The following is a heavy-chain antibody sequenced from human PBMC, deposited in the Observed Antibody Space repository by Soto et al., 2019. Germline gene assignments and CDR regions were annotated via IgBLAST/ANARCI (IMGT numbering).Heavy chain of an antibody. CDR1: GGSISSSNW. V-gene: IGHV4-4*02. CDR3: ARALRYCSGGSCYFFPYYYYGMDV. Sequence: PSETLSLTCAVSGGSISSSNWWSWVRQPPGKGLEWIGEIYHSGSTNYNPSLKSRVTISVDKSKNQFSLKLSSVTAADTAVYYCARALRYCSGGSCYFFPYYYYGMDVWGQGTTVTVS. D-gene: IGHD2-15*01. CDR2: IYHSGST. J-gene: IGHJ6*02.